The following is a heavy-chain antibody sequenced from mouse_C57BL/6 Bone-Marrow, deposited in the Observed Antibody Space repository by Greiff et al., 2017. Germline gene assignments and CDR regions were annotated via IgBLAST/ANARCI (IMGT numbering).Heavy chain of an antibody. CDR1: GYSITSGYY. V-gene: IGHV3-6*01. J-gene: IGHJ2*01. CDR2: ISYDGSN. D-gene: IGHD2-5*01. Sequence: EVQLVESGPGLVKPSQSLSLTCSVTGYSITSGYYWNWIRQFPGNKLEWMGYISYDGSNNYNPSLKNRISITRDTSKNQFFLKLNSVTTEDTATYYCARIGSNSYWGQGTTLTVSS. CDR3: ARIGSNSY.